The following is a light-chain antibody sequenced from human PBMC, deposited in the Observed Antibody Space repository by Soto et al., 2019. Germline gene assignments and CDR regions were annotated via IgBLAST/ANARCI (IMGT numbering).Light chain of an antibody. Sequence: DIQMTQSPSSLSASVGDGVTITCQASQDITNYLNSYQQKPRKSPNRLIFDAANLEAGVPSRFSGSGSGTDFTFTISSLQPEDIATYYCQQYENLPLTFGGGTKVDIK. CDR3: QQYENLPLT. V-gene: IGKV1-33*01. J-gene: IGKJ4*01. CDR1: QDITNY. CDR2: DAA.